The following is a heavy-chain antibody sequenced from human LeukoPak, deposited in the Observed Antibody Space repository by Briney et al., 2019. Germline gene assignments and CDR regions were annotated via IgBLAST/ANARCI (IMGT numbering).Heavy chain of an antibody. Sequence: SETLSLTCTVSDSSISSTTYYWGWIRQPPGKGLEWIGSIYYSGSTYYNPSLKSRVTISVDTSKNQFSLKLSSVTAADTAVYYCARGAANWFDPWGQGTLVTVSS. D-gene: IGHD6-13*01. CDR3: ARGAANWFDP. V-gene: IGHV4-39*07. CDR2: IYYSGST. J-gene: IGHJ5*02. CDR1: DSSISSTTYY.